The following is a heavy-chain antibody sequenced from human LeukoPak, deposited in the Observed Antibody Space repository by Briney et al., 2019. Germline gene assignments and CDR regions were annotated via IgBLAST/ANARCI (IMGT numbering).Heavy chain of an antibody. CDR1: GFTFSSYE. J-gene: IGHJ6*04. Sequence: GGSLRLSCAASGFTFSSYEMNWVRQAPGKGLEWVSYISSSGSTIYYADSVKGRFTISRDNAKNPLYLQVNSLRAEDTAVYYCAELGITMIGGVWGKGTTVTISS. CDR2: ISSSGSTI. V-gene: IGHV3-48*03. D-gene: IGHD3-10*02. CDR3: AELGITMIGGV.